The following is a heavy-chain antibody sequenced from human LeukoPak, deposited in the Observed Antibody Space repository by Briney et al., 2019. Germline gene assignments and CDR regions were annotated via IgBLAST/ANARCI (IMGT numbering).Heavy chain of an antibody. CDR3: ARVWDTVTTGVGWFDP. V-gene: IGHV3-7*01. J-gene: IGHJ5*02. CDR1: GFTFSSYW. D-gene: IGHD4-17*01. CDR2: IKQDGSEK. Sequence: GGSLRLSCAASGFTFSSYWMSWVRQAPGKGLEWVANIKQDGSEKYYVDSVKSRFTISRDNAKNSLYLQMNSLRAEDTAVYYCARVWDTVTTGVGWFDPWGQGTLVTVSS.